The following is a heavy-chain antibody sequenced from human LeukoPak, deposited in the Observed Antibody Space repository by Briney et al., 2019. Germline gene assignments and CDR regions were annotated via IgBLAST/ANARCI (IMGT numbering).Heavy chain of an antibody. Sequence: ASVKLSCKVSGNSLTDLNIQWVRQAAGKRLECMGGFDPEQAKTVYAENFQGRVIMTEDPSTDTAYMELSSLRSEDTAIYYCATRSGDFWSGYENWGQGTLVIVSS. V-gene: IGHV1-24*01. J-gene: IGHJ4*02. CDR3: ATRSGDFWSGYEN. CDR1: GNSLTDLN. D-gene: IGHD3-3*01. CDR2: FDPEQAKT.